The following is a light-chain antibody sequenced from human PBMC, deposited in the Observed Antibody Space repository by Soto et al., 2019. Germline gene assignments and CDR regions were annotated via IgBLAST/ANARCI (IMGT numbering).Light chain of an antibody. V-gene: IGLV2-23*02. CDR2: EVS. CDR3: CSYAGSSTTLI. Sequence: QSVLTQPASVSGSPGQSTTISCTGTSSDVGSYNLVSWYQQHPGKAPKLMIYEVSKRPSGVSNRFSGSKSGNTASLTISGLQAEDEADYYCCSYAGSSTTLIFGTGTKVTVL. CDR1: SSDVGSYNL. J-gene: IGLJ1*01.